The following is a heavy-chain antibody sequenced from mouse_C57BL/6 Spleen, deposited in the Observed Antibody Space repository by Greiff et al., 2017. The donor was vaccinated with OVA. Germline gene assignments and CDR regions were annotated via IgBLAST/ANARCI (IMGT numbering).Heavy chain of an antibody. D-gene: IGHD1-1*01. CDR3: ARGITTGAMDD. V-gene: IGHV1-62-3*01. CDR2: IDPYSGGT. J-gene: IGHJ4*01. CDR1: GYTFTSYW. Sequence: QVQLQQPGAELVKPGASVKLSCKASGYTFTSYWMHWVKQRPGRGLEWIGRIDPYSGGTKYNEKFKSKAKLTVDKSSRPAYMQLSSLTTEDSAVYYCARGITTGAMDDWGQGTSVTVSS.